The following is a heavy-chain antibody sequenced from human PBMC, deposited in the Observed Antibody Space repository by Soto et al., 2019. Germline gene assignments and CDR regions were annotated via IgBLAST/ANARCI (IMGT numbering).Heavy chain of an antibody. CDR2: IYYSGKT. J-gene: IGHJ4*02. Sequence: QVQLQESCPGLVNPSQTLYLTCTVSGGSISSGGYYWSWVRRHPGKVLEWIGYIYYSGKTYYNPSLRSRVTLSVDTSKTQFSLKLSSVTAADTAVYYFERATSIWGQGILVTVSS. V-gene: IGHV4-31*03. CDR1: GGSISSGGYY. CDR3: ERATSI.